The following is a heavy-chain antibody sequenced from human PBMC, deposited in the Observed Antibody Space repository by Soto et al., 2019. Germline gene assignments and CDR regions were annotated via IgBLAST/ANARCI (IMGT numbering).Heavy chain of an antibody. J-gene: IGHJ6*03. Sequence: GGSLRLSCASSGVTFSSYAMSWVRQAPGKGLEWVSAISGSGGSTYYADSVKGRFTISRDNSKNTLYLQMNSLRAEDTAVYYCAKGGWNYDFWSGYNYYYYMDVWGKGTTVTVSS. V-gene: IGHV3-23*01. D-gene: IGHD3-3*01. CDR1: GVTFSSYA. CDR3: AKGGWNYDFWSGYNYYYYMDV. CDR2: ISGSGGST.